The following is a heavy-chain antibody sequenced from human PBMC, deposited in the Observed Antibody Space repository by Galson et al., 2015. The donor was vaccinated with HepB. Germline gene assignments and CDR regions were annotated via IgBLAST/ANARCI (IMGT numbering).Heavy chain of an antibody. Sequence: SVKVSCKASGGTFSSYAISWVRQAPGQGLEWMGGIIPIFGTANYAQKFQGRVTITADESTSTAYMELSSLRSEDTAVYYCARDSGVFGVVSGTVYYYYGMDVWGQGTTVIVSS. CDR2: IIPIFGTA. D-gene: IGHD3-3*01. J-gene: IGHJ6*02. CDR1: GGTFSSYA. V-gene: IGHV1-69*13. CDR3: ARDSGVFGVVSGTVYYYYGMDV.